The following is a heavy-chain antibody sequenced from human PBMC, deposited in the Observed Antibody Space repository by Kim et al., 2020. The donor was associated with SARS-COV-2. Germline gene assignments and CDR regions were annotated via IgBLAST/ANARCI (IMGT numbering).Heavy chain of an antibody. CDR2: IKSKTDGGTT. D-gene: IGHD4-17*01. J-gene: IGHJ4*02. V-gene: IGHV3-15*01. Sequence: GGSLRLSCAASGFTFSNAWMSWVRQDPGKGLEWVGRIKSKTDGGTTDYAAPVKGRFTISRDDSKNTLYLQMNSLKTEDTAVYYCTTFSYGDYGDFDYWGQGTLVTVSS. CDR1: GFTFSNAW. CDR3: TTFSYGDYGDFDY.